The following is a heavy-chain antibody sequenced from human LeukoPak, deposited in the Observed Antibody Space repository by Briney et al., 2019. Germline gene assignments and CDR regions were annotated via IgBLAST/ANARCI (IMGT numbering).Heavy chain of an antibody. CDR3: ARHRSGGSQDDAFDI. CDR1: GFTFSSYS. D-gene: IGHD2-15*01. J-gene: IGHJ3*02. Sequence: GGSLRLSCAASGFTFSSYSMNWVRQAPGKGLEWVSSISSSSSYIYYADSVKGRFTIPRDNAKNSLYLQMNSLRAEDTAVYYCARHRSGGSQDDAFDIWGQGTLVTVSS. V-gene: IGHV3-21*01. CDR2: ISSSSSYI.